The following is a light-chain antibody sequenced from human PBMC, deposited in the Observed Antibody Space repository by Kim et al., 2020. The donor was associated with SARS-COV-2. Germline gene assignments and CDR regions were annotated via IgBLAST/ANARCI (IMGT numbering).Light chain of an antibody. Sequence: APGETARTTCGGNNIGSTSVHWYQQKPGQAPVLVIYYDSDRPSGIPERFSGSNSGNTATLTISRVEAGDEADYYCQVWDSSSDHPVFGGGTKLTVL. J-gene: IGLJ3*02. CDR1: NIGSTS. CDR3: QVWDSSSDHPV. CDR2: YDS. V-gene: IGLV3-21*04.